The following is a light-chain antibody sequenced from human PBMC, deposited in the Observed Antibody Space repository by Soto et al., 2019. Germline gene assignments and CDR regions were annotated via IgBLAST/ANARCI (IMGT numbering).Light chain of an antibody. CDR2: GAS. V-gene: IGKV3-20*01. CDR1: QSVSSNY. J-gene: IGKJ1*01. Sequence: EIVFTQSPGTLSLAPGERATLSCRASQSVSSNYLAWYQEKPGQAPRLLIYGASSRATGIPSRFSGSGSGTEFTLTISSLQPDDCATYYCQQYRGYWTFGQGTKVDIK. CDR3: QQYRGYWT.